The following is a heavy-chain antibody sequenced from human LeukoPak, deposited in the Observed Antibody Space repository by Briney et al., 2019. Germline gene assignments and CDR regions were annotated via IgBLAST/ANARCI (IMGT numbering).Heavy chain of an antibody. Sequence: ASVKVSCKASGYTFTSYDINWVRQATGQGLKWMGWMNPNSGNTGYAQKFQGRVTMTRNTSISTAYMELSSLRSEDTAVYYCARDQPYDSSGYYFGYYYYYGMDVWGQGTTVTVSS. J-gene: IGHJ6*02. CDR2: MNPNSGNT. D-gene: IGHD3-22*01. CDR1: GYTFTSYD. CDR3: ARDQPYDSSGYYFGYYYYYGMDV. V-gene: IGHV1-8*01.